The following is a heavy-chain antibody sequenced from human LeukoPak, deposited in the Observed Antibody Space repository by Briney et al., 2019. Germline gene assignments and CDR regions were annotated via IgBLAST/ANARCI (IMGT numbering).Heavy chain of an antibody. V-gene: IGHV3-66*01. CDR2: IYSGGST. D-gene: IGHD3-22*01. CDR1: GFTVSSNY. J-gene: IGHJ4*02. Sequence: GGSLRLSCAASGFTVSSNYMSWVRQAPGKGLEWVSVIYSGGSTYYADSVKGRFTISRGNSKNTLYLQMNSLRAEDTAVYYCARVYYDSSGYLYYFDYWGQGTLVSVSS. CDR3: ARVYYDSSGYLYYFDY.